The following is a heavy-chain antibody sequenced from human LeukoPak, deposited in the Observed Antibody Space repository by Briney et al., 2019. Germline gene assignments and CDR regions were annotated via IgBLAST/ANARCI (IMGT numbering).Heavy chain of an antibody. D-gene: IGHD6-13*01. Sequence: GGSLRLSCATSGFIFSTYALSWVRQAPGKGLEWASSISGSGGSTYHADSVKGGFTISRDSSKNTLYLQKNSLRAEDTAIYYCARVIRAAPGKGHFDYWGQGTLVTVSS. CDR2: ISGSGGST. V-gene: IGHV3-23*01. J-gene: IGHJ4*02. CDR3: ARVIRAAPGKGHFDY. CDR1: GFIFSTYA.